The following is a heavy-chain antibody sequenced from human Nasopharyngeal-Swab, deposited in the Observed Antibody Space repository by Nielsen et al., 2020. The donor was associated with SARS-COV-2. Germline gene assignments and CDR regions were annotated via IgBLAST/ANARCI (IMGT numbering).Heavy chain of an antibody. J-gene: IGHJ6*03. Sequence: GGSLRLSCTASGFTFNNAWMNWVRQAPGTGLEWVGRIKSETAGGTADYAAPVKGRFTISRNDSQNTLYLQMNSLQIDDTAVYYCANSQNSLHVKKFPYASSGAYYMDVWGKGTTVTVSS. D-gene: IGHD3-22*01. CDR1: GFTFNNAW. CDR3: ANSQNSLHVKKFPYASSGAYYMDV. CDR2: IKSETAGGTA. V-gene: IGHV3-15*07.